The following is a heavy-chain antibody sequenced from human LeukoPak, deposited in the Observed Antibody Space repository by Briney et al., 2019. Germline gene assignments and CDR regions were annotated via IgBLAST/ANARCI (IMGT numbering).Heavy chain of an antibody. J-gene: IGHJ4*02. CDR1: GYTFTSYG. CDR3: ARVRGGRSTIFGVVIKAWNRPYDY. D-gene: IGHD3-3*01. Sequence: ASVKVSCKASGYTFTSYGISWVRQAPAQGREWMGWISAYNGNTNYARKLQGRVTMTTDTSTSTAYMELRSVRSDDTALYYCARVRGGRSTIFGVVIKAWNRPYDYWGQGTLVTVSS. CDR2: ISAYNGNT. V-gene: IGHV1-18*01.